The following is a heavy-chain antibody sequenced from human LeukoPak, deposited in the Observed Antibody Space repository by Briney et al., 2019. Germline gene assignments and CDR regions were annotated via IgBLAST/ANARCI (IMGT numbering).Heavy chain of an antibody. Sequence: ASVKVSCKASGGTFSSHAISWVRQAPGQGLEWMGGIIPIFGTANYAQKFQGRVTITADESTSTAYMELSSLRSEDTAVYYCARARIAAAGLHYYYGMDVWGQGTTVTVSS. CDR2: IIPIFGTA. CDR3: ARARIAAAGLHYYYGMDV. CDR1: GGTFSSHA. V-gene: IGHV1-69*13. D-gene: IGHD6-13*01. J-gene: IGHJ6*02.